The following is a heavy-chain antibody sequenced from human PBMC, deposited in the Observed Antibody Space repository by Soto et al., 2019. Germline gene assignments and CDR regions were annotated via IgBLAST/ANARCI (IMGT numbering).Heavy chain of an antibody. D-gene: IGHD6-19*01. CDR1: GFTFSSYS. CDR3: ARDRGIAVAGITGPDAFDI. J-gene: IGHJ3*02. CDR2: ISSSSSYI. Sequence: GSLRLSCAASGFTFSSYSMNWVRQAPGKGLEWVSSISSSSSYIYYADSVKGRFTISRDNAKNSLYLQMNSLRAEDTAVYYCARDRGIAVAGITGPDAFDIWGQGTMVTVSS. V-gene: IGHV3-21*01.